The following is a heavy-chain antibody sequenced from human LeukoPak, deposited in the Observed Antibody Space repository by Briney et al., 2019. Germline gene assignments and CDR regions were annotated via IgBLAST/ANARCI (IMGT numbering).Heavy chain of an antibody. Sequence: ASVKVSCTASGYTFTGYYMHWVRQAPGQGLEWMGRINPNSGGTNYAQKFQGRVTMTRDTSISTAYMELSRLRSDDTAVYYCARVLLTSGYCTSTSCSTSQYNWFDPWGQGTLVTVSS. CDR1: GYTFTGYY. D-gene: IGHD2-2*01. J-gene: IGHJ5*02. CDR2: INPNSGGT. V-gene: IGHV1-2*06. CDR3: ARVLLTSGYCTSTSCSTSQYNWFDP.